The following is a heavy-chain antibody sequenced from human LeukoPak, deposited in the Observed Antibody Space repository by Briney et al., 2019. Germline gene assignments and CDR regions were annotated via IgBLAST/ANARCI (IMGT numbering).Heavy chain of an antibody. CDR3: AKDREYSYGYSDY. Sequence: GGSLRLSCAASGFTFSTYNMNWVRQAPGKGLEWVSSITSSSSYIYYADSVKGRFTISRDNSKNTLYLQMNSLRAEDTAVYYCAKDREYSYGYSDYWGQGILVTVSS. D-gene: IGHD5-18*01. CDR1: GFTFSTYN. J-gene: IGHJ4*02. V-gene: IGHV3-21*04. CDR2: ITSSSSYI.